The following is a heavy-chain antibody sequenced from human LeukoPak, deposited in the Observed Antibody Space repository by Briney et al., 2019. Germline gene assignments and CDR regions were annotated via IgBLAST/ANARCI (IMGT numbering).Heavy chain of an antibody. CDR1: GFTFGSYA. D-gene: IGHD5-24*01. V-gene: IGHV3-30-3*01. Sequence: PGGSLRLSCAASGFTFGSYAMHWVRQAPGKGLEWVAVISYDGSNKYYADSVKGRFTISRDNSKNTLYLQMNSLRAEDTAVYYCARDGYKNYYGMDVWGQGTTVNVSS. J-gene: IGHJ6*02. CDR3: ARDGYKNYYGMDV. CDR2: ISYDGSNK.